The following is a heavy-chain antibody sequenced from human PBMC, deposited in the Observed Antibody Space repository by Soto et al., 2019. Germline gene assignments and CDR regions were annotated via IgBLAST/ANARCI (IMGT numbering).Heavy chain of an antibody. CDR1: GGSISSSSYY. Sequence: QLQLQESGPGLVKPSETLSLTCTVSGGSISSSSYYWGWIRQPPGKGLEWIGSIYYSGSTYYKPSLKRRVTISVDTSKNQFSLKRSSVTAADTAVYYCASSIGAPRPRYFDYWGQGTLVTVSS. CDR2: IYYSGST. V-gene: IGHV4-39*01. D-gene: IGHD2-21*01. CDR3: ASSIGAPRPRYFDY. J-gene: IGHJ4*02.